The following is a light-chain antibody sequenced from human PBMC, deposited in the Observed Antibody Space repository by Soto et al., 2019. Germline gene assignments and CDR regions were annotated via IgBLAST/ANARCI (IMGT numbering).Light chain of an antibody. CDR1: QSIDTW. CDR2: KAS. V-gene: IGKV1-5*03. Sequence: DIQMTQSPSTLSASAGDTVTITCRASQSIDTWLAWHQQKPGRAPXLLISKASILESGVPSRSSGSGSGTDFTLTISGLQPDDFAIYYCQQYISYRAFGQGTKVDI. J-gene: IGKJ1*01. CDR3: QQYISYRA.